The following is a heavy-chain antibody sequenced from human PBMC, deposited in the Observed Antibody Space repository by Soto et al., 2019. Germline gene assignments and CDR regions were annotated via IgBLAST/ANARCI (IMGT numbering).Heavy chain of an antibody. D-gene: IGHD6-13*01. CDR3: ARGGGALAAAGSGYYYYGRDV. CDR2: IYYSGSN. J-gene: IGHJ6*02. V-gene: IGHV4-59*01. CDR1: GGSITSYY. Sequence: SETLSLTCTVSGGSITSYYWSWVRQPPGTGLEWLGYIYYSGSNNYNPSLKSRVTISVDTSKNQFSLKLSSVTAADTAVYYCARGGGALAAAGSGYYYYGRDVGGQGTRFSVS.